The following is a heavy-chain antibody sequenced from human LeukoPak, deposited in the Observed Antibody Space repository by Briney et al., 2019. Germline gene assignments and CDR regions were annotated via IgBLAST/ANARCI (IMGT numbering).Heavy chain of an antibody. CDR1: GFTFSSYE. J-gene: IGHJ4*02. V-gene: IGHV3-48*03. D-gene: IGHD5-18*01. CDR2: ISSSGSTM. CDR3: ARDDEGSSYGYYY. Sequence: GGSLRLSCAASGFTFSSYEMNWVRQAPGKGLEWVSYISSSGSTMYYADSVKGRFTISRDNAKNSLYLQMNSLRAEDTAVYYCARDDEGSSYGYYYWGQGTLVTVSS.